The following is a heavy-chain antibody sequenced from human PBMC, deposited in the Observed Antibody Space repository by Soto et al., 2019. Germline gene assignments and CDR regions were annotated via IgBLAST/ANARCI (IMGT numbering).Heavy chain of an antibody. CDR2: ISGSGGST. CDR1: GFTFSSYA. V-gene: IGHV3-23*01. J-gene: IGHJ2*01. CDR3: ASLGVSFWYFDL. D-gene: IGHD6-13*01. Sequence: EVQLLESGGGLVQPGGSLRLSCAASGFTFSSYAMSWVRQAPGKGLEWVSAISGSGGSTYYADSVKGRFTISRDNSKNTLYLQMTSLRADDTAVYYCASLGVSFWYFDLWGRCTLVTVSA.